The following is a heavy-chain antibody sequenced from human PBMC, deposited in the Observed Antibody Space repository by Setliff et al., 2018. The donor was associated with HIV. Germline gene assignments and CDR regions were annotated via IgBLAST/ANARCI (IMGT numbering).Heavy chain of an antibody. CDR1: GYTFTGYY. J-gene: IGHJ5*02. V-gene: IGHV1-2*06. CDR2: LNPNSGGT. D-gene: IGHD6-13*01. CDR3: ARRRTDSVSWYDSEFDP. Sequence: ASVKVSCKASGYTFTGYYIHWMRQAPGQGLEWMGRLNPNSGGTNYAQKFQGRVTMTSDTSISTAYMELSSLISDDTAVYYCARRRTDSVSWYDSEFDPWGQGTLVTVSS.